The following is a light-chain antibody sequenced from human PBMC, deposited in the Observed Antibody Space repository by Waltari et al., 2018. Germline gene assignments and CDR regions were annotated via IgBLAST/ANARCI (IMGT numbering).Light chain of an antibody. V-gene: IGKV1-39*01. CDR3: QQSKSVPYT. J-gene: IGKJ2*01. Sequence: DIKIPQSPLSFPASFGARVTTTCRASQNITPSLNWFQQKPGRVPQLLIYTMTNLRGGVPSRFSGGGSGTEFTLNIANVQPDDFATYYCQQSKSVPYTFAQGTKLEI. CDR2: TMT. CDR1: QNITPS.